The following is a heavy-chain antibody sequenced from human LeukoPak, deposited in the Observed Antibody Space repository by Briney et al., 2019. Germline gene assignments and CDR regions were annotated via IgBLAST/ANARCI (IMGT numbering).Heavy chain of an antibody. D-gene: IGHD3-22*01. CDR1: GYTFTGYY. Sequence: ASVKVSCKASGYTFTGYYMHWVRQAPGQGLEWMGWINPNSGGTNYAQKFQGRVTMTRDTSISTAYMELSRLRSDDTAVYYCARDHHYYGSSNPDYWGQGTLVTVSS. CDR2: INPNSGGT. V-gene: IGHV1-2*02. J-gene: IGHJ4*02. CDR3: ARDHHYYGSSNPDY.